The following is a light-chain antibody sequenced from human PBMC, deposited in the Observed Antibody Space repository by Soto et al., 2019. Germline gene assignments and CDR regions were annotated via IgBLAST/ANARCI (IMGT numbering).Light chain of an antibody. CDR2: RVS. CDR1: QSVSSSY. J-gene: IGKJ5*01. CDR3: QQRSNWPRGVT. V-gene: IGKV3D-20*02. Sequence: EIVLTQPPGTLSLSPGERATLSCRASQSVSSSYLAWYQRKPGQAPRLLIYRVSNSATGIPARFSGSGSGTDLTLTISSLEPQDFAVYYCQQRSNWPRGVTSGQGTRLENK.